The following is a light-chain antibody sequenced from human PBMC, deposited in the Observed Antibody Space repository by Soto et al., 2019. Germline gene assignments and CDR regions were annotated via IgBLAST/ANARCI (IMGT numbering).Light chain of an antibody. V-gene: IGLV2-14*01. CDR3: SSHSSSRILHF. CDR2: DVS. CDR1: SGDVAGYNY. Sequence: QSVLAQPASVSGSPGQSITISCTGTSGDVAGYNYVSWFQQHPGKAPKLMIFDVSNRPSGVSNRFSGSKSGNTASLTISGLQAEDEADYYCSSHSSSRILHFSGTGTKVTVL. J-gene: IGLJ1*01.